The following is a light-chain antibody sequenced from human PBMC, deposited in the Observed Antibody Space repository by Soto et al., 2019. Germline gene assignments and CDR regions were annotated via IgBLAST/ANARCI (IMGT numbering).Light chain of an antibody. V-gene: IGKV3-15*01. CDR3: QEYREWPLCT. CDR2: AAS. Sequence: EIVVTQSPGILSVSPGDRATLSCRASQSVGRNLAWYHQKPGQAPTLLIYAASTRATGLPARFSGSGSGTDFTLTISSLQSEDFAVYYCQEYREWPLCTFGPGTRVDIK. CDR1: QSVGRN. J-gene: IGKJ3*01.